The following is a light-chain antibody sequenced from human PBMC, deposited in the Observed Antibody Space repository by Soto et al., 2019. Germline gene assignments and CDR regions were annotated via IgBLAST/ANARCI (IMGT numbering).Light chain of an antibody. V-gene: IGLV3-1*01. CDR3: QAWDSSTYV. CDR1: KLGDKY. CDR2: QDT. J-gene: IGLJ1*01. Sequence: SYELTQPPSVSVSPGQTASITCSGDKLGDKYACWYRQKPGQSPVLVIYQDTKRPSGIPERFSGSNSGNTATLTIRGTQAMDEADYYCQAWDSSTYVFGTGTKVTVL.